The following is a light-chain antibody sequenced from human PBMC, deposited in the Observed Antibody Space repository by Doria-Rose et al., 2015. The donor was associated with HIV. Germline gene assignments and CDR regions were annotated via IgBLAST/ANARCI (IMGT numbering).Light chain of an antibody. CDR1: QSFSSTY. CDR3: HQYGTSWT. CDR2: DGS. V-gene: IGKV3-20*01. J-gene: IGKJ1*01. Sequence: DIVMTQSPGTLSLSPGERATLSCRASQSFSSTYLAWYQQKPGQAHSLLIYDGSTRATGIPDRFSASGSGTDFTLTINRLEPEDFALYYCHQYGTSWTFGQGTKVE.